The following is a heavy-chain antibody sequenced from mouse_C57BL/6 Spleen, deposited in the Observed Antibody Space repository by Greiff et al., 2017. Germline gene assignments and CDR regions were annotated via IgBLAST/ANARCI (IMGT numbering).Heavy chain of an antibody. D-gene: IGHD2-2*01. J-gene: IGHJ4*01. V-gene: IGHV1-39*01. Sequence: EVQLQQSGPELVKPGASVKISCKASGYSFTDYNMNWVKQSNGKSLEWIGVINPNYGTTSYNQKFKGKATLTVDQSSSTAYMQLNSLTSEDSAVYYCAKADMVTTTFYAMDYWGQGTSVTVSS. CDR1: GYSFTDYN. CDR2: INPNYGTT. CDR3: AKADMVTTTFYAMDY.